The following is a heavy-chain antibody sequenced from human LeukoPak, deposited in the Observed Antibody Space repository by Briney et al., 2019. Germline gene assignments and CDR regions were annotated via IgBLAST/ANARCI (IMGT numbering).Heavy chain of an antibody. J-gene: IGHJ4*02. CDR2: IKSKSNGGTI. Sequence: GGSLRLSCAASGFTFSNAWMTWVRQAPGKGLEWIARIKSKSNGGTIDYAAPVKGRFTISRDDSKDTLYLQMNSLKIEDAAVYYCTTVGSSWNFDYWGQGALVTVSS. D-gene: IGHD6-13*01. V-gene: IGHV3-15*01. CDR1: GFTFSNAW. CDR3: TTVGSSWNFDY.